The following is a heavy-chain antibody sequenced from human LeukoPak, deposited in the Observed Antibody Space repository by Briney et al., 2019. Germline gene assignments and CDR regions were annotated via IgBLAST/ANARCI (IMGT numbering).Heavy chain of an antibody. CDR2: LGGASESF. Sequence: GGSLRLSCAASGFIFSNYAMSWVRQAPGKGLEWVSILGGASESFHYADAVKGRFTVSRDNSKDTLYLQINSLRDEDTAVYYCARRWLGDPYGMDVWGQGTTVSVSS. CDR1: GFIFSNYA. CDR3: ARRWLGDPYGMDV. V-gene: IGHV3-23*01. J-gene: IGHJ6*02. D-gene: IGHD3-10*01.